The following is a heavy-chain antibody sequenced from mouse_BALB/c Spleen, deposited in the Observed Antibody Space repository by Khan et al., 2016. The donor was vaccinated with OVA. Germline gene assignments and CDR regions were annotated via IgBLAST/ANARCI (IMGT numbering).Heavy chain of an antibody. J-gene: IGHJ3*01. D-gene: IGHD1-1*01. CDR1: GYTFSSYW. V-gene: IGHV1-9*01. Sequence: QVQLQQSGAELMKPGASVKISCKATGYTFSSYWIEWVKQRPGHGLEWIGEILPGSGRNNYNEKFKGKATFTADTSSNTAYMQLSNLTSDDSAVYDCARGNYYGSSSWFGYWGQGTLVTVSA. CDR3: ARGNYYGSSSWFGY. CDR2: ILPGSGRN.